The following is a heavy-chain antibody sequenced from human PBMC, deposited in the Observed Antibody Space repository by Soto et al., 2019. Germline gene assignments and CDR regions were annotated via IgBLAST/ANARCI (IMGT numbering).Heavy chain of an antibody. Sequence: GGSLRLSCAASGFTFSSYGMHWVRQAPGKGLEWVAVISYDGSNKYYADSVKGRFTISRDNSKNTLYLQMNSLRAEDTAVYYCAKALSPYSSSWYAFDIWGQGTMVTVSS. CDR3: AKALSPYSSSWYAFDI. CDR1: GFTFSSYG. CDR2: ISYDGSNK. V-gene: IGHV3-30*18. D-gene: IGHD6-13*01. J-gene: IGHJ3*02.